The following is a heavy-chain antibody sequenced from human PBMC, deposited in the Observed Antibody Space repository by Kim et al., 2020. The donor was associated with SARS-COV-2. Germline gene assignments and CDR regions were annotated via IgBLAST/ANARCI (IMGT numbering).Heavy chain of an antibody. CDR3: ARDTTGTTGWFDP. D-gene: IGHD1-1*01. Sequence: ASVKVSCKASGYTFTSYYMHWVRQAPGQGLEWTGIINPSGGSTSYAQKFQGRVTMTRDTSTSTVYMELSSLRSEDTAVYYCARDTTGTTGWFDPWGQGTLVTVSS. V-gene: IGHV1-46*01. CDR2: INPSGGST. J-gene: IGHJ5*02. CDR1: GYTFTSYY.